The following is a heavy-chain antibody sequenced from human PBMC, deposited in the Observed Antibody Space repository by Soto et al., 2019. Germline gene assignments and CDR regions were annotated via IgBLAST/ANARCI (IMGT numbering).Heavy chain of an antibody. D-gene: IGHD3-22*01. CDR1: GFSFDDFT. CDR3: ARNRDDSTGYYDY. Sequence: EVHLVDSGGGVVRPGGSLRLSCSASGFSFDDFTMTWVRQVPRKGLEWVAIINWNGDTTSYADSVRGRFTISRDNAKNSLFLQMNTLRAEDSPFYHCARNRDDSTGYYDYWGQGTLVTVSS. J-gene: IGHJ4*02. V-gene: IGHV3-20*01. CDR2: INWNGDTT.